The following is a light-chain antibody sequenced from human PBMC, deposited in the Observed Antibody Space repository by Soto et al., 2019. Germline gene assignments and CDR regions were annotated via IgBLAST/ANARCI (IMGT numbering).Light chain of an antibody. CDR1: QSVSSN. Sequence: EMMMTQSPATQPVSPGERVTLSCRASQSVSSNLAWYQQKVGQAPRLLIYGASTRATGIPDRFSGGGSGTDFSLTISRLEPEDFAVYYCQQYGSAPLTFGQGTRLEI. CDR2: GAS. CDR3: QQYGSAPLT. V-gene: IGKV3-20*01. J-gene: IGKJ5*01.